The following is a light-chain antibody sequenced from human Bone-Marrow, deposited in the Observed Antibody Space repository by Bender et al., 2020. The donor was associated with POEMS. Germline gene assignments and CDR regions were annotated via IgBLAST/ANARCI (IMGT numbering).Light chain of an antibody. V-gene: IGLV2-23*02. CDR3: CSYATTSTYF. CDR1: SSDVGTYNL. Sequence: QSALTQPASVSGSPGQSITISCAGTSSDVGTYNLVSWYQQNPGKAPNLIIYEVSKRPSGVSHRFSGSKAGNTASLTISGLQAEDEADYYCCSYATTSTYFFGTGTKVTVL. CDR2: EVS. J-gene: IGLJ1*01.